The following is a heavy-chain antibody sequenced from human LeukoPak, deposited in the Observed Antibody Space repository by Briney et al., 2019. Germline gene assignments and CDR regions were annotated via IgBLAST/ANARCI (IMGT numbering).Heavy chain of an antibody. D-gene: IGHD2-2*02. Sequence: PSETLSLTCTVSGGSISSGGYYWSWIRQPPGKGLEWIGYIYHSGSTYYNPSLKSRVTISVDRSKNQFSLKLSSVTAADTAVYYCARGQGVVPAAIPAYFQHWGQGTLVTVSS. V-gene: IGHV4-30-2*01. J-gene: IGHJ1*01. CDR3: ARGQGVVPAAIPAYFQH. CDR2: IYHSGST. CDR1: GGSISSGGYY.